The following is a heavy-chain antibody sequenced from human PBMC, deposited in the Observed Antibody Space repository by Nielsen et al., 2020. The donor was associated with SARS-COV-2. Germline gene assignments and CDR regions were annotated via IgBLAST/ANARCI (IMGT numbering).Heavy chain of an antibody. D-gene: IGHD6-19*01. V-gene: IGHV3-9*01. CDR1: GFTFDDYA. Sequence: LSLTCAASGFTFDDYAMHWVRQAPGKGLEWVSGISWNSGSIGYADSVKGRFTISRDNAKNSLYLQMNSLRAEDTALYYCATSGQVGYWGQGTLVTVSS. CDR3: ATSGQVGY. CDR2: ISWNSGSI. J-gene: IGHJ4*02.